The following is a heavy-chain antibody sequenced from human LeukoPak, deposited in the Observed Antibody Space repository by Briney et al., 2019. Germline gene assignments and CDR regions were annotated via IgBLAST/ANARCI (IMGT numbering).Heavy chain of an antibody. CDR3: ATGYGGIS. V-gene: IGHV3-15*01. CDR2: IKSESDGGTT. J-gene: IGHJ4*02. Sequence: GGSLRLSCAVSGLSFKNTWMSWVRQAPGKGLEWVGRIKSESDGGTTLYAAPVTDRFTISRDDSKNTVYLQINSLRIADTAVYYCATGYGGISWGQGTLVTVSS. CDR1: GLSFKNTW. D-gene: IGHD4-23*01.